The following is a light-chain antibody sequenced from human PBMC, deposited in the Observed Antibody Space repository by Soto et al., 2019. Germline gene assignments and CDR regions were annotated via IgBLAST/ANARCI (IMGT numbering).Light chain of an antibody. CDR1: SSDVGGYNY. CDR2: DVS. V-gene: IGLV2-11*01. J-gene: IGLJ2*01. CDR3: CSYAGSLGV. Sequence: QSALTQPRSVSGSPGQSVTISCTVTSSDVGGYNYVSWYQQHPGKAPKLMIYDVSKRPSGVPDRFSGSKSGNTASLTISGLQAEDAADYYCCSYAGSLGVFGGGTKVTLL.